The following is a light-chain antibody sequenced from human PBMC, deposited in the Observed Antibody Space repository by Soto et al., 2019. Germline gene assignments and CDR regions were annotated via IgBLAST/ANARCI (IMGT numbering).Light chain of an antibody. Sequence: QSALTQPASVSGSPGQSITISCTGTSSDVGAYNFVSWYQHHPGRAPKLIIYEVTIRPSGVSNRFSGSKSDNTASLTISGLQAEDEADYYCSSYTTSAPDVFGSGTKLTVL. CDR3: SSYTTSAPDV. J-gene: IGLJ1*01. V-gene: IGLV2-14*01. CDR2: EVT. CDR1: SSDVGAYNF.